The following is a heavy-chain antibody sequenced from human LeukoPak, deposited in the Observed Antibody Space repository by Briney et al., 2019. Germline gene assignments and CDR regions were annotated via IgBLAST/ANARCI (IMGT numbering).Heavy chain of an antibody. CDR2: IGTAGDT. CDR1: GFTLSNFA. D-gene: IGHD1-26*01. J-gene: IGHJ4*02. V-gene: IGHV3-13*01. CDR3: ARQMTPHGNFDY. Sequence: GGSLRLSCAASGFTLSNFAMHWVRQATGKGLEWVSAIGTAGDTFYPGSVKGRFTISRENAKNSLYLQMNSLRAEDAAVYYCARQMTPHGNFDYWGQGTLVTVSS.